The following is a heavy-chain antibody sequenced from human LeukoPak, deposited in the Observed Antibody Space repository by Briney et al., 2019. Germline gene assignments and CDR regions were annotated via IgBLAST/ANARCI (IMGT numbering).Heavy chain of an antibody. Sequence: GGSLRLSCAASGFSLSSYAMSWVRQAPGKGLEWVSAISSTDAGTYHADSVKGRFTISRDNSKNTLYLQMNSLRAEDTAIYYCAKVGGYLIYWGQGTLVTVSS. CDR3: AKVGGYLIY. V-gene: IGHV3-23*01. CDR1: GFSLSSYA. D-gene: IGHD3-22*01. J-gene: IGHJ4*02. CDR2: ISSTDAGT.